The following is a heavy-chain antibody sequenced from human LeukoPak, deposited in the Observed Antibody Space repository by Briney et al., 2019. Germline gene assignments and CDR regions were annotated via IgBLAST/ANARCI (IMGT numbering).Heavy chain of an antibody. CDR2: IDPSDSYT. D-gene: IGHD3-10*01. V-gene: IGHV5-10-1*01. J-gene: IGHJ4*02. Sequence: GESLKISCKGSGYSFTSYWISWVRQMPGNGLEWMGRIDPSDSYTNYSPSFQGHVTISADKSISTAYLQWRSLKASDTAMYYCASLYYYGSGSYPNWGQGTLVTVSS. CDR1: GYSFTSYW. CDR3: ASLYYYGSGSYPN.